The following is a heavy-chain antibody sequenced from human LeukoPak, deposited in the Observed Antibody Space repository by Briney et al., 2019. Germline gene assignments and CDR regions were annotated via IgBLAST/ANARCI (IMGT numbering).Heavy chain of an antibody. CDR2: ISWNSGSI. Sequence: GRSLRLSCAASGFTFDDYDMHWVRQAPGKGLEWVSGISWNSGSIGYADSVKGRFTISRDNAKNSLYLQMNSLRAEDTALYYCAKGTLAVAGTPFDYWGQGTLVTVSS. J-gene: IGHJ4*02. CDR3: AKGTLAVAGTPFDY. CDR1: GFTFDDYD. V-gene: IGHV3-9*01. D-gene: IGHD6-19*01.